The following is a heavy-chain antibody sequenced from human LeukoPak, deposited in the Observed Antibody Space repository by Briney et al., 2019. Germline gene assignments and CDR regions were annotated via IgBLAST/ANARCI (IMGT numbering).Heavy chain of an antibody. CDR2: IIPIFGTA. J-gene: IGHJ4*02. Sequence: ASVKVSCKASGGTFSSYAISWVRQAPGQGLEWMGGIIPIFGTASYAQEFQGRVTITADESTSTAYMELSSLRSDDTAVYYCARVSHPLRYFDWLSQRKNYFDYWGQGTLVTVSS. CDR1: GGTFSSYA. CDR3: ARVSHPLRYFDWLSQRKNYFDY. D-gene: IGHD3-9*01. V-gene: IGHV1-69*13.